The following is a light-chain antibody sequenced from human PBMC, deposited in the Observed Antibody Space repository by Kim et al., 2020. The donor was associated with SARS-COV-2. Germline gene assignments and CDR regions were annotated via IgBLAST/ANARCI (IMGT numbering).Light chain of an antibody. J-gene: IGLJ2*01. Sequence: AMIYHGGSVIGGNEVYWYQQKPGQASVLVIFRDSKRPSGIPVRFACSNWRNTASLTNSRAAAGDEADYFRQVLDNSTVVFGGGTQLTVL. CDR3: QVLDNSTVV. V-gene: IGLV3-9*01. CDR1: VIGGNE. CDR2: RDS.